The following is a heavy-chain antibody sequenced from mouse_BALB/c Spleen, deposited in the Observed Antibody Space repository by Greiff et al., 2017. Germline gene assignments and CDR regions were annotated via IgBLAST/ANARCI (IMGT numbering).Heavy chain of an antibody. D-gene: IGHD4-1*01. CDR1: GYTFTSFW. CDR3: TRSELDYYAMDY. Sequence: VQLQQSGTVLARPGASVKMSCKASGYTFTSFWMHWVKQRPGQGLEWIGAIYPGNSDTSYNQKFKGKAKLTAVTSTSTAYMELSSLTNEDSAVYYCTRSELDYYAMDYWGQGTSVTVSS. J-gene: IGHJ4*01. V-gene: IGHV1-5*01. CDR2: IYPGNSDT.